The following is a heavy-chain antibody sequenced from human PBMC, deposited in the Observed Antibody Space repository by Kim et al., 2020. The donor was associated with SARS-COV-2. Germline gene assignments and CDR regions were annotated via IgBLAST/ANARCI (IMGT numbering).Heavy chain of an antibody. CDR2: ISSSSSYI. J-gene: IGHJ4*02. CDR1: GFTFSSYS. V-gene: IGHV3-21*01. CDR3: ARGTHVWYSSSFALEGFFDY. Sequence: GGSLRLSCAASGFTFSSYSMNWVRQAPGKGLEWVSSISSSSSYIYYADSVKGRFTISRDNAKNSLYLQMNSLRAEDTAVYYCARGTHVWYSSSFALEGFFDYWGQGTLVTVSS. D-gene: IGHD6-13*01.